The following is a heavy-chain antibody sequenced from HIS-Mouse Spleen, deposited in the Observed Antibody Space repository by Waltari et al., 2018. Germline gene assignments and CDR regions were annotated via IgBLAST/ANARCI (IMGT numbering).Heavy chain of an antibody. CDR3: AREIPYSSSWYDWYFDL. V-gene: IGHV4-39*07. Sequence: QLQLQESGPGLVTPSETLSLTCTVSGGSISSSSYYWGWFRQPPGKGLEWIGSIYYCGSTDSNPSLKSRVTISVDTSKNQFSLKLSSVTAADTAVYYCAREIPYSSSWYDWYFDLWGRGTLVTVSS. J-gene: IGHJ2*01. D-gene: IGHD6-13*01. CDR2: IYYCGST. CDR1: GGSISSSSYY.